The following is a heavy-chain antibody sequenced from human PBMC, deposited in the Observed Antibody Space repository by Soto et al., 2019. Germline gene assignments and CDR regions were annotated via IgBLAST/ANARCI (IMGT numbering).Heavy chain of an antibody. D-gene: IGHD4-17*01. CDR3: ARLCGDYYFAY. V-gene: IGHV4-59*08. J-gene: IGHJ4*02. CDR1: GGSISSYY. Sequence: SETLSLTCTVSGGSISSYYWSWIRQPPGKGLEWIGYIYYSGSTNYNPSLKSRVTISVDTSKNQFSLKLSSVTAADTAVYYCARLCGDYYFAYRGQGTLVTVSS. CDR2: IYYSGST.